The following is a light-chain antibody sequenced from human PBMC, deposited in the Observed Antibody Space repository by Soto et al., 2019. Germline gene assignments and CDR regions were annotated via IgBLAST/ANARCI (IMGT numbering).Light chain of an antibody. J-gene: IGKJ4*01. CDR3: QQYNSSPLT. CDR1: QSISSW. Sequence: DIQMTQSHSTLSASVGDRVTITCRASQSISSWLAWYQQKPGKAPKLLIYYASSLESGVSSRFSGSGSGTEFSLTISRLQPDDFATYYCQQYNSSPLTFGGVTKVEIK. CDR2: YAS. V-gene: IGKV1-5*01.